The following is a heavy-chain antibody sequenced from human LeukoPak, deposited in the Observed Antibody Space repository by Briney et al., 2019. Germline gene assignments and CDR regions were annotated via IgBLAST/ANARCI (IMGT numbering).Heavy chain of an antibody. CDR3: ARRDLRGIVY. Sequence: GGSLRLSCAASGFTFSDYYMSWIRQAPGKGLEWVPYISCSGSFIYYADSVKGRFTISRDNAKNSLYLRMNSLRVEDTAVYYCARRDLRGIVYWGQGILVTVSS. CDR1: GFTFSDYY. CDR2: ISCSGSFI. D-gene: IGHD3-16*01. J-gene: IGHJ4*02. V-gene: IGHV3-11*04.